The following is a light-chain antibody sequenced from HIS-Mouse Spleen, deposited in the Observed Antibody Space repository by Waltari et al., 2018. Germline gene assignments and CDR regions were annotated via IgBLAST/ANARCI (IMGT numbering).Light chain of an antibody. J-gene: IGLJ2*01. Sequence: QSALTQPASVSGSPGQSITIPCPGTSSDVGGYNYVSWYPQHPGKAPKLMIYDVSNRPSGVSNRFSGSKSGNTASLTISGLQAEDEADYYCSSYTSSSTLVFGGGTKLTVL. V-gene: IGLV2-14*03. CDR1: SSDVGGYNY. CDR2: DVS. CDR3: SSYTSSSTLV.